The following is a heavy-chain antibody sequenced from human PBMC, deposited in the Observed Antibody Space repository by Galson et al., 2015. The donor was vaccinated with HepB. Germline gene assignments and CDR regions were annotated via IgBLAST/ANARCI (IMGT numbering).Heavy chain of an antibody. V-gene: IGHV7-4-1*02. CDR1: GYTFTSYA. CDR3: ARGYSSGWRHFSVDP. Sequence: SVKVSCKASGYTFTSYAMNWVRQAPGQGLEWMGWINTNTGNPTYAQGFTGRFVFSLDTSVSTAYLQISSLKAEDTAVYYCARGYSSGWRHFSVDPWGQGTLVTVSS. D-gene: IGHD6-19*01. J-gene: IGHJ5*02. CDR2: INTNTGNP.